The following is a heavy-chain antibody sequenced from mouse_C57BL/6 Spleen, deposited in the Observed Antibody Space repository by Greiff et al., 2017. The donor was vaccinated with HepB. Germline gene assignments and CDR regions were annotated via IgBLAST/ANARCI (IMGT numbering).Heavy chain of an antibody. CDR3: SEGLGRKDFDD. CDR1: GFTFSDAW. CDR2: IRNKANNHAK. D-gene: IGHD4-1*01. V-gene: IGHV6-6*01. Sequence: DVKLQESGGGLVQPGGSMKLSCAASGFTFSDAWMDWVRQSPEKGLEWVAEIRNKANNHAKYYAESVKGRFTISRDDSKISVYHKVNSLSAEDTGIYYCSEGLGRKDFDDWGKGTTLTVSS. J-gene: IGHJ2*01.